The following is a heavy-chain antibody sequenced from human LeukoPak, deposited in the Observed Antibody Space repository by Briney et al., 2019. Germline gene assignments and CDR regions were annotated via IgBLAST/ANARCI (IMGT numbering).Heavy chain of an antibody. CDR2: ISGSGGST. CDR3: AKVGSSSYYFDY. CDR1: GFTFRSYA. J-gene: IGHJ4*02. V-gene: IGHV3-23*01. D-gene: IGHD6-6*01. Sequence: GGSLRLSCAASGFTFRSYAMSWVRQAPGKGLEWVSAISGSGGSTYYADSVKGRFTISRDNSKNTLYLQMNSLRAEDTAVYYCAKVGSSSYYFDYWGQGTLVTVSS.